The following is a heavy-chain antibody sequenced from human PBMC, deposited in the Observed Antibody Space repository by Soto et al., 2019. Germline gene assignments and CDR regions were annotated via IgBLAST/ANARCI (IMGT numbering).Heavy chain of an antibody. CDR1: GFTFSAYD. CDR3: ARAYSGRLPRRADYYFAMDA. CDR2: IGAADDP. J-gene: IGHJ6*02. D-gene: IGHD2-15*01. V-gene: IGHV3-13*05. Sequence: GGSLRLSCAASGFTFSAYDMHWVRQTTGKGLEWVSAIGAADDPYYLGSVKGRFTISRENAKNSLYLQMNSLRAEDTAVYYCARAYSGRLPRRADYYFAMDAWGQGTTVTVSS.